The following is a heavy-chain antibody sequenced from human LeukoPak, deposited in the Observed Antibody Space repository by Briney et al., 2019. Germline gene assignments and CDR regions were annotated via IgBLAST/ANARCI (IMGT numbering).Heavy chain of an antibody. Sequence: SETLSLTCTVSGGSVSNYYWSWIRQSLGKGLEWIGYIYYTETSYNPSLKSRVTISADTSKNQFSLKLYSVTAADTAVYYCATRKLGNDYWGQGTLVTVSS. CDR1: GGSVSNYY. V-gene: IGHV4-59*02. D-gene: IGHD7-27*01. CDR2: IYYTET. CDR3: ATRKLGNDY. J-gene: IGHJ4*02.